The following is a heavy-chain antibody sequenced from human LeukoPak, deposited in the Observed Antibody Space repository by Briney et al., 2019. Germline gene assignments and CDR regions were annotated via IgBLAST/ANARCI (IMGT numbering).Heavy chain of an antibody. Sequence: AASVKVSCKASGYTFTSYDINWVRQATGQGLEWMGWMNPNSGNTGYAQKFQGRVTMTRNTSISTAYMELSSLRSEDTAVYYCARGEIHIVVVAATRTHGSYYFDYWGQGTLVTVSS. CDR3: ARGEIHIVVVAATRTHGSYYFDY. CDR2: MNPNSGNT. CDR1: GYTFTSYD. D-gene: IGHD2-21*02. V-gene: IGHV1-8*01. J-gene: IGHJ4*02.